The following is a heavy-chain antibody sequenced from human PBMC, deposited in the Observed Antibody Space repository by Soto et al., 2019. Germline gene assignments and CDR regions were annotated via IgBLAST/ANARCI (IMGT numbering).Heavy chain of an antibody. CDR1: GVSVSSGSYY. CDR2: IYYSGST. J-gene: IGHJ5*02. CDR3: AREVDYGENWFDP. V-gene: IGHV4-61*01. D-gene: IGHD4-17*01. Sequence: PSETLSLTCTVSGVSVSSGSYYWSWIRQPPGKGLEWIGYIYYSGSTKYNPSLKSRVTISVDTSKNQFSLKLSSVTAADTAVYYCAREVDYGENWFDPWGQGTLVTVS.